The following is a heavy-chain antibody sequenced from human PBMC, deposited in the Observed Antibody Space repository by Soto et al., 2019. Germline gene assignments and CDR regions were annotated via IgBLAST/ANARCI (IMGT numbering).Heavy chain of an antibody. V-gene: IGHV3-23*01. J-gene: IGHJ4*02. CDR1: AFTFSSYA. CDR3: ARENSYFDY. Sequence: PGXSLRLSCAATAFTFSSYAISWVRQAPGKGLEWVSAVSASGDYTPYAESVKGRFTISGDNAKNTVYLQMRSLRSDDTAVYYCARENSYFDYWGQGTLVTVSS. CDR2: VSASGDYT.